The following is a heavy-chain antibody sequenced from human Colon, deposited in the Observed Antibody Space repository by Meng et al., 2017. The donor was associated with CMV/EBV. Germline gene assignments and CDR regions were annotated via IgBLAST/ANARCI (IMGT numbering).Heavy chain of an antibody. J-gene: IGHJ6*02. CDR1: GFTFSSYG. CDR3: ARERGGYGSYSYYYYGMDV. V-gene: IGHV3-23*01. Sequence: GESLKISCAASGFTFSSYGMTWVRQAPGKGLEWVSVISGNGGSTYYADSVKGRFTISRDNSNNTLYLQMRSLRAEDTAVYYCARERGGYGSYSYYYYGMDVWGQGTTVTVSS. CDR2: ISGNGGST. D-gene: IGHD1-26*01.